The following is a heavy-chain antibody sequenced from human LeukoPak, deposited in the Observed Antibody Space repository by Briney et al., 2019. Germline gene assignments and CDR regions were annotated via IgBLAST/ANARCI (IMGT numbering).Heavy chain of an antibody. CDR3: ATTGAHSSGWYLF. CDR2: INRNSGGT. J-gene: IGHJ4*02. D-gene: IGHD6-19*01. V-gene: IGHV1-2*02. Sequence: GASVKVSCKASGYTFTCYYMHWVRQAPGQGLEWMGWINRNSGGTKYDEKFQGSVTMTRDTYISTAYMELSRLRSADTAVYYCATTGAHSSGWYLFWGQGTLVTVSS. CDR1: GYTFTCYY.